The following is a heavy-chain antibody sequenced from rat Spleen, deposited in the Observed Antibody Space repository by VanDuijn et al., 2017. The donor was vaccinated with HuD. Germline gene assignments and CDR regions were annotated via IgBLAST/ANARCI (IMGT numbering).Heavy chain of an antibody. D-gene: IGHD3-6*01. Sequence: EVQLVESGGGLVQPGRSLKLSCVASGFTFNNYWMTWIRQAPGTGLEWVASITNTGGGTYYPDSVKGRFTISRDNAKSTLYLQMDSLRSEDTASYYCARHPLHDYFDYWGQGVMVTVSS. J-gene: IGHJ2*01. CDR3: ARHPLHDYFDY. CDR1: GFTFNNYW. V-gene: IGHV5-31*01. CDR2: ITNTGGGT.